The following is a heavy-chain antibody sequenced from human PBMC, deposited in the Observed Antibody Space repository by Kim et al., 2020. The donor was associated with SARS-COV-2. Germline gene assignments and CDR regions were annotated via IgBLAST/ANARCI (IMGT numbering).Heavy chain of an antibody. CDR2: IYPGDSDT. V-gene: IGHV5-51*01. CDR3: ARHVSLGFGEDAFDI. CDR1: GYSFTSYW. Sequence: GESLKISCKGSGYSFTSYWIGWVRQMPGKGLEWMGIIYPGDSDTRYSPSFQGQVTISADKSISTAYLQWSSLKASDTAMYYCARHVSLGFGEDAFDIWGQGTMVTVSS. J-gene: IGHJ3*02. D-gene: IGHD3-10*01.